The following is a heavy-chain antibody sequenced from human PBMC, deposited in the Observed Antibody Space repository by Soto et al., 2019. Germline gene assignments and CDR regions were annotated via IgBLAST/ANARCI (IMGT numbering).Heavy chain of an antibody. V-gene: IGHV3-49*03. Sequence: EVQLVESGGGLVQPGRSLRLSCTASGFTFGDYAMSWFRQAPGKGLEWVGFIRSKAYGGTTEYAASVKGRFTISRDDSKSIAYRQMNSLKTEDTAVYYCPRASPSRVSYWGQGTLVPVSS. CDR2: IRSKAYGGTT. CDR3: PRASPSRVSY. CDR1: GFTFGDYA. J-gene: IGHJ4*02. D-gene: IGHD2-8*01.